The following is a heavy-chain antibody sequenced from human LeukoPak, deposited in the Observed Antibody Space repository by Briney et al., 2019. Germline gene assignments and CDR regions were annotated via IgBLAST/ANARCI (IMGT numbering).Heavy chain of an antibody. CDR3: AGGYYDNRGYYFDF. J-gene: IGHJ4*02. CDR1: GYTFTNSD. D-gene: IGHD3-22*01. Sequence: GASVKVSCKASGYTFTNSDINWVRQATGQGLEWMGWMNPNSGNTGYAQKFQGRVTMTKNTSISTAYMELSSLRSEDTAVCYCAGGYYDNRGYYFDFWGQGTLVTVSS. CDR2: MNPNSGNT. V-gene: IGHV1-8*01.